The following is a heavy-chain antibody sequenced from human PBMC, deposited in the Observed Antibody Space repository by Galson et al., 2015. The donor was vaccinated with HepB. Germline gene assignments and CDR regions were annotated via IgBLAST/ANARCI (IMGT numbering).Heavy chain of an antibody. CDR3: VRAPSAIVVTYFDL. V-gene: IGHV4-59*01. J-gene: IGHJ2*01. D-gene: IGHD3-22*01. Sequence: ETLSLTCTVSGGSISTYYWSWIRQSPGKGLEWIGYIYHNGHTNYNPSLRGRVTISVDTSKNQFSLKLTSVTAADTAVYYCVRAPSAIVVTYFDLWGRGTLVTVSS. CDR2: IYHNGHT. CDR1: GGSISTYY.